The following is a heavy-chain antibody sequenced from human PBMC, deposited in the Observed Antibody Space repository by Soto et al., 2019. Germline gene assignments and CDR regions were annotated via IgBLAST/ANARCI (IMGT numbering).Heavy chain of an antibody. CDR1: GYTFTSYY. V-gene: IGHV1-46*01. D-gene: IGHD3-22*01. CDR2: INPSGGST. Sequence: ASVKVSCKASGYTFTSYYMHWVRQAPGQGLEWMGIINPSGGSTSYAQKFQGRVTMTRDTSTSTVYMELSSLRSEDTAVYSCARGRSSGYYYNYYLNYWRQGTRVTV. J-gene: IGHJ4*02. CDR3: ARGRSSGYYYNYYLNY.